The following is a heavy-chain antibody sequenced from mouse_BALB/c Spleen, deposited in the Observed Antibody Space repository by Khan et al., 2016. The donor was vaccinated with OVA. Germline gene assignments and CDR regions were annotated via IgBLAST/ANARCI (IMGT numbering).Heavy chain of an antibody. J-gene: IGHJ2*01. CDR2: ISYSGVT. Sequence: EVQLVESGPGLVKPSQSLSLTCTVTGYSITSGYAWNWLRPFPGNKLEWMGYISYSGVTSYTPFLKSRISITRDTSKNQFFLQLNSVTTEDTATYDCARGNYYGYYFDYWGQGTTLTVSS. V-gene: IGHV3-2*02. D-gene: IGHD1-1*01. CDR3: ARGNYYGYYFDY. CDR1: GYSITSGYA.